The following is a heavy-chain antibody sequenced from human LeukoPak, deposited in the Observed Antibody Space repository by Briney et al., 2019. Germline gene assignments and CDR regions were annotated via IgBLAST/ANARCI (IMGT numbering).Heavy chain of an antibody. CDR3: ARDYYDSSGYPPTSKYYFDY. Sequence: ASVKVSCKASGYTFTGSYMHWVRQAPGQGLEWMGWINPNSGGTNYAQKFQGRVTMTRDTSISTAYMELSRLTSDDTAVYYCARDYYDSSGYPPTSKYYFDYWGQGTLVTVSS. CDR1: GYTFTGSY. V-gene: IGHV1-2*02. D-gene: IGHD3-22*01. J-gene: IGHJ4*02. CDR2: INPNSGGT.